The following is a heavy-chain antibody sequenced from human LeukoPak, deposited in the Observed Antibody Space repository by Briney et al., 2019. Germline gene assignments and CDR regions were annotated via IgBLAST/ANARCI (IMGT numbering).Heavy chain of an antibody. J-gene: IGHJ3*02. CDR1: GFTFSNAW. D-gene: IGHD1/OR15-1a*01. CDR3: LTGTAPPGI. V-gene: IGHV3-15*01. Sequence: GGSLRLSCAASGFTFSNAWMSWVRQAPGKGLEWVGRINSKTDGGTTDYAAPVKGRFTISRDDSKNTLYLQMNSLKTEDTAVYYCLTGTAPPGIWGQGTMVTVSS. CDR2: INSKTDGGTT.